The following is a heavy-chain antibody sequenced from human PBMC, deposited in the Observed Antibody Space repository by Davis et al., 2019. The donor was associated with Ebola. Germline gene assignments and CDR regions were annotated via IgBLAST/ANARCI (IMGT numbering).Heavy chain of an antibody. CDR1: GFTFRSYG. D-gene: IGHD6-13*01. Sequence: GGSLRLSCAASGFTFRSYGMHWVRQAAGKGLEWVSSISSSSSYIYYADSVKGRFTISRDNAKNSLYLQMNSLRAEDTAVYYCAREAAAVHFDYWGQGTLVTVSS. CDR2: ISSSSSYI. V-gene: IGHV3-21*01. CDR3: AREAAAVHFDY. J-gene: IGHJ4*02.